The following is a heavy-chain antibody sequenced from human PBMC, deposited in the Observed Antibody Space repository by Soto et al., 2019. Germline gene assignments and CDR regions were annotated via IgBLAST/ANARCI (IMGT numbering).Heavy chain of an antibody. CDR1: GFTFGTFA. CDR2: ISSNGDNT. D-gene: IGHD6-25*01. J-gene: IGHJ6*02. Sequence: VPLVESGEGLVQPGGSLRLSCVASGFTFGTFAMHWVRQAPGKGLEYVSGISSNGDNTYYEDTVKGRFAISRDNSKNTLYLQMGSLRPEDMAVYYCARGRYSSDVGVGMDFWGQGTTVTVSS. V-gene: IGHV3-64*02. CDR3: ARGRYSSDVGVGMDF.